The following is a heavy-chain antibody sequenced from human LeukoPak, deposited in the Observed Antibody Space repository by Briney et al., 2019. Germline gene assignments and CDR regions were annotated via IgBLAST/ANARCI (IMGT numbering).Heavy chain of an antibody. CDR2: IGKDGTGN. V-gene: IGHV3-7*01. CDR3: ARDLDFYATDY. J-gene: IGHJ4*02. D-gene: IGHD2/OR15-2a*01. Sequence: GSLRLSCAASGFSLSRYWMSWVRQAPGKGLEWVANIGKDGTGNHYVDSVKGRFTISRDNAKNSLYLQMNSLRADDTAVYYCARDLDFYATDYWGQGTLVTVSS. CDR1: GFSLSRYW.